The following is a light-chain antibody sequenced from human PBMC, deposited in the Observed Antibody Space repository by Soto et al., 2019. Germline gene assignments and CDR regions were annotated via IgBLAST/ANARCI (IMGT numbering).Light chain of an antibody. Sequence: QSALTQPASVSGSPVQSITISCTGTSSDVGGYNSVSWYQQHPGKAPKLMIYEVNNRPSGVSHRFSGSKSGNTASLTISGLQAEDEADYYCSSYTSSSTLVFGGGTKLTVL. CDR2: EVN. CDR3: SSYTSSSTLV. V-gene: IGLV2-14*01. CDR1: SSDVGGYNS. J-gene: IGLJ2*01.